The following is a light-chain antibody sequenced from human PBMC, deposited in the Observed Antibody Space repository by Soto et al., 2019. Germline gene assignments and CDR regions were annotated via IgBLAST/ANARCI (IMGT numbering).Light chain of an antibody. CDR3: QQRSNWPKFT. CDR1: QSVSSY. CDR2: DAS. Sequence: EFVLTQSPATLSLSPGERATLSCRASQSVSSYLAWYQQKPGQAPRLLIYDASNRATGIPARFSGSGSGTDFTLTISSLEPEDFAVYYCQQRSNWPKFTFGGGTKVEIK. J-gene: IGKJ4*01. V-gene: IGKV3-11*01.